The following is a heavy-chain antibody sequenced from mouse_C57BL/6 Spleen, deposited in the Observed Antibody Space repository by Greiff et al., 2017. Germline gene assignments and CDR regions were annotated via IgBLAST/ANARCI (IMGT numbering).Heavy chain of an antibody. CDR1: GYTFTSYW. D-gene: IGHD2-1*01. Sequence: VQLQQPGAELVKPGASVKLSCKASGYTFTSYWMQWVKQRPGQGLEWIGEIDPSDSYTNYNQKFKGKATVTVDTSSSTAYMQLSSLTSEDSAVYYCARGYGNYEWYFDVWGTGTTVTVSS. V-gene: IGHV1-50*01. CDR3: ARGYGNYEWYFDV. CDR2: IDPSDSYT. J-gene: IGHJ1*03.